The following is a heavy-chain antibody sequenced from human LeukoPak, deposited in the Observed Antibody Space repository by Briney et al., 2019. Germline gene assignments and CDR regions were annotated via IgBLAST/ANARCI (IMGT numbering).Heavy chain of an antibody. V-gene: IGHV1-2*02. CDR1: GYTFTGYY. CDR3: ARGTLIVVVPAAIYH. D-gene: IGHD2-2*01. Sequence: ASVKVSCKASGYTFTGYYMHWVRQAPGRGLEWMGWINPNSGGTNYAQKFQGRVTMTRDTSISTAYMELSRLRSDDTAVYYCARGTLIVVVPAAIYHWGQGTLVTVSS. CDR2: INPNSGGT. J-gene: IGHJ4*02.